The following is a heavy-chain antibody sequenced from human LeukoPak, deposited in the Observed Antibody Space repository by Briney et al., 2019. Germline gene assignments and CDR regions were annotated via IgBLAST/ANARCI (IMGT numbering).Heavy chain of an antibody. D-gene: IGHD3-22*01. CDR3: ARDPNYYDSSGYYYDY. J-gene: IGHJ4*02. Sequence: GRSLGLSCAASGFTFSSYAMHWVRQAPGKGLEWVAVISYDGSNKYYADSVKGRFTISRDNSKNTLYLQMNSLRAEDTAVYYCARDPNYYDSSGYYYDYWGQGTLVTVSS. V-gene: IGHV3-30*01. CDR2: ISYDGSNK. CDR1: GFTFSSYA.